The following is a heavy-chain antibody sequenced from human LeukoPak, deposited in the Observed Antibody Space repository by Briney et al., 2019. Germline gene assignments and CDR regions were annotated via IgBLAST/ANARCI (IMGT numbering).Heavy chain of an antibody. Sequence: RATVKVSCKASGYSFTSYGITWVRQAPGQGLEWMGWINPYNGNTNYAQKPQGRVTMTTDTSTSTAYMDLRSLRSDDTAVYYCARERSGWFFSNWGQGTLVTVS. CDR3: ARERSGWFFSN. CDR2: INPYNGNT. CDR1: GYSFTSYG. J-gene: IGHJ4*02. D-gene: IGHD6-19*01. V-gene: IGHV1-18*01.